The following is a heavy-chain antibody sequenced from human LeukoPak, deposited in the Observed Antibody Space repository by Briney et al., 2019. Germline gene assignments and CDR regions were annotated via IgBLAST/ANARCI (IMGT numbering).Heavy chain of an antibody. D-gene: IGHD3-22*01. Sequence: SETLSLTCAVSGYSISSGYYWGWIRQPPGKGLEWIGYIYYSGSTYYNPSLKSRVTISVDTSKNQFSLKLSSVTAADTAVYYCAREGSSGYYLYYYYMDVWGKGTTVTVSS. J-gene: IGHJ6*03. CDR3: AREGSSGYYLYYYYMDV. V-gene: IGHV4-30-4*08. CDR2: IYYSGST. CDR1: GYSISSGYY.